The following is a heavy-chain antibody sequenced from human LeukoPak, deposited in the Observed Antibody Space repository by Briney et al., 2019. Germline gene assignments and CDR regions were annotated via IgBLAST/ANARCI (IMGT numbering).Heavy chain of an antibody. Sequence: GESLKISCKGSGYSFTSYWIGWVRQMPGKGLEWMGIIYPGDSHTRYSPSFQGQVTISADKSISTAYLQWSSLKASDTAMYYCARHSVENWNSDYYYYMDVWGKGTTVTVSS. CDR3: ARHSVENWNSDYYYYMDV. V-gene: IGHV5-51*01. CDR2: IYPGDSHT. J-gene: IGHJ6*03. D-gene: IGHD1-7*01. CDR1: GYSFTSYW.